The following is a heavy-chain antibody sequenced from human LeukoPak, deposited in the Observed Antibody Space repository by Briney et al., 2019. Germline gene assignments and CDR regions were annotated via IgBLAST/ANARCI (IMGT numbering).Heavy chain of an antibody. CDR3: AREGGKGSGSYYNFHYYMDV. CDR2: ISAYNGNT. Sequence: ASVKVSCKASGYTFTSYGINWVRQAPGQGLEWMGWISAYNGNTNYPQKLQGRVTMTTDTSTSTAYMELRSLRSDDTAVYYCAREGGKGSGSYYNFHYYMDVWGKGTTVTISS. V-gene: IGHV1-18*01. D-gene: IGHD3-10*01. J-gene: IGHJ6*03. CDR1: GYTFTSYG.